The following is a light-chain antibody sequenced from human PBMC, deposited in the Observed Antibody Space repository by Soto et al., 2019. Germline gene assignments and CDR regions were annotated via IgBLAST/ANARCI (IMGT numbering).Light chain of an antibody. CDR1: SSDVGGYNY. V-gene: IGLV2-14*01. Sequence: QSALTQPASVSGSPGQSITISCTGTSSDVGGYNYVSWYQQHPGKAPKLMIYDVSNRPSGVSNRFSGSKSGHTAYLTISGLRAEDEADYYCSSYTSSSTLVFFGGIKLTVL. CDR3: SSYTSSSTLV. CDR2: DVS. J-gene: IGLJ2*01.